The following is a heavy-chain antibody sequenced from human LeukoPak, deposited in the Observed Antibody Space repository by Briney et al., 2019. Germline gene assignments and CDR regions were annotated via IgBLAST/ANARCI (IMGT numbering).Heavy chain of an antibody. D-gene: IGHD6-19*01. Sequence: TGGSLRLSCAASGFTFSSYSMNWVRQAPGKGLEWVSSISSSSYIYYADSVKGRFTISRDNSKNTLYLQMNSLRAEDTAVYYCAKSPKSIAVAGGPFDYWGQGTLVTVSS. CDR2: ISSSSYI. J-gene: IGHJ4*02. CDR3: AKSPKSIAVAGGPFDY. CDR1: GFTFSSYS. V-gene: IGHV3-21*04.